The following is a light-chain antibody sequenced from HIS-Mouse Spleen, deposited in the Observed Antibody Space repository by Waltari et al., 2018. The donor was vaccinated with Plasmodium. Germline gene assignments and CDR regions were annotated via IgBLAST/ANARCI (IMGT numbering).Light chain of an antibody. CDR1: SSDVGGYNY. J-gene: IGLJ2*01. CDR3: SSYTSSSTHVV. Sequence: QSALTQPASVSGSPGPSITISCPGPSSDVGGYNYVPRYQQHPGKAPKLMIYDVSNRPSGVSNRFSGSKSGNTASLTISGLQAEDEADYYCSSYTSSSTHVVFGGGTKLTVL. V-gene: IGLV2-14*03. CDR2: DVS.